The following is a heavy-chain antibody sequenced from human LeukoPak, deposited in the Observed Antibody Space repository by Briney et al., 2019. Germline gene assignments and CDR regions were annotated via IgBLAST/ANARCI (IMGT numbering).Heavy chain of an antibody. CDR3: AGHSDKYCSGANCYVNNFYGLDV. D-gene: IGHD2-15*01. CDR2: ISSSGSTI. CDR1: GFTFSDY. J-gene: IGHJ6*02. Sequence: GGSLRLSWAASGFTFSDYMSWIRQAPGKGLEWVSYISSSGSTIYYADSVKGRFTISRDNAKNSLYLQMNSLRAEDTAVYYCAGHSDKYCSGANCYVNNFYGLDVWGQGTTVTVSS. V-gene: IGHV3-11*01.